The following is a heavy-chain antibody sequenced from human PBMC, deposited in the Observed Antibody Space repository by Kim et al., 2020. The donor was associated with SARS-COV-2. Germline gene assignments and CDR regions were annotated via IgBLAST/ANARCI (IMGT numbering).Heavy chain of an antibody. J-gene: IGHJ4*02. CDR1: GYSFTSYW. CDR2: IDPSDSYT. V-gene: IGHV5-10-1*01. Sequence: GESLKISCKGSGYSFTSYWISWVRQMPGKGLEWMGRIDPSDSYTNYSPSFQGHVTISADKSISTAYLQWSSLKASDTAMYYCASIGYNSLGVDYWGQGTLVTVSS. D-gene: IGHD3-16*01. CDR3: ASIGYNSLGVDY.